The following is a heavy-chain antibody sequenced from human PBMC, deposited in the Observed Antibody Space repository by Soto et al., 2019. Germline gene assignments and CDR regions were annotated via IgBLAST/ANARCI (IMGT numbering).Heavy chain of an antibody. CDR3: ALDRPNYFGSGGGYYKSGGDH. D-gene: IGHD3-10*01. J-gene: IGHJ5*02. V-gene: IGHV3-23*01. Sequence: EVQLLESGGGLVQPGGSLRLSCAASGFIFRIYAMSWVRQAPGRGLDWVSSITGNGDTTYYPDSVKGPFTISRDNPKNTLFLQMNSLRVEYTAVYYCALDRPNYFGSGGGYYKSGGDHWGQGILVTVSS. CDR1: GFIFRIYA. CDR2: ITGNGDTT.